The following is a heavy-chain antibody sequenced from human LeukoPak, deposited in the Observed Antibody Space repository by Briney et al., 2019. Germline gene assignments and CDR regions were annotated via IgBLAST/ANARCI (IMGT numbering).Heavy chain of an antibody. D-gene: IGHD3-22*01. J-gene: IGHJ4*02. CDR2: ISSSSSYI. CDR3: ARDLNDYYDSSDPDY. V-gene: IGHV3-21*01. CDR1: GFTFSSYS. Sequence: GGSLRLSCAASGFTFSSYSMNWVRQAPGKGLEWVSSISSSSSYIYYADSVKGRFTISRDNAKNSLYLQMNSLRAEDTAVYYRARDLNDYYDSSDPDYWGQGTLVTVSS.